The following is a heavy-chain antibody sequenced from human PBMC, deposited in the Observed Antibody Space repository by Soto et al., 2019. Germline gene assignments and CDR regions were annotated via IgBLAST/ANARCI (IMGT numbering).Heavy chain of an antibody. CDR1: GFTFGDYA. V-gene: IGHV3-49*03. CDR2: IRSKAYGGTT. D-gene: IGHD3-10*01. Sequence: GGSLRLSCTASGFTFGDYAMSWFRQAPGKGLEWVGFIRSKAYGGTTEYAASVKGRFTISSDDSKSIADLQMNSLKTEDTAVYYCTRVALLFGFGELLYRVFDYWGQGTLVTVSS. J-gene: IGHJ4*02. CDR3: TRVALLFGFGELLYRVFDY.